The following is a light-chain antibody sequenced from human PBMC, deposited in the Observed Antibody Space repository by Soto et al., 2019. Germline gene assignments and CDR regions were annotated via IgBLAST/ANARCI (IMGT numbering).Light chain of an antibody. J-gene: IGLJ2*01. CDR1: SSNIGNKA. V-gene: IGLV1-36*01. CDR3: AAWDDSLNGVV. Sequence: QSVLTQPPSVSEAPRQRATITCSGTSSNIGNKAVNWYQQLPGKAPKLLIYYDDLLPSGVSDRFSGSKSGTSASLAISGPQSEDEADYYCAAWDDSLNGVVFGGGTKLTVL. CDR2: YDD.